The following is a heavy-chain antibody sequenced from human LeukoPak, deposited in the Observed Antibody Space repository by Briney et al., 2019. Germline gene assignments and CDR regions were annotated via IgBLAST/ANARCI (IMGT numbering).Heavy chain of an antibody. V-gene: IGHV1-46*01. D-gene: IGHD4-17*01. CDR2: INPSGGST. Sequence: GASVKVSCKASGYTFTSYYMHWVRQAPGQGLEWMGIINPSGGSTSYAQKFQGRVTMTRDTSTSTVYMELSSLRSEDTAVYYCARGSYGDCGSYYYYGMDVWGQGTTVTVSS. CDR3: ARGSYGDCGSYYYYGMDV. CDR1: GYTFTSYY. J-gene: IGHJ6*02.